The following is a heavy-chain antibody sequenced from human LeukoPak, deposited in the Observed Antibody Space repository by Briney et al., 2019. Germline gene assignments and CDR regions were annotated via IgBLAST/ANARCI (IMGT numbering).Heavy chain of an antibody. CDR1: GDSISSTSYY. D-gene: IGHD3-10*01. CDR3: ASRVYGLGSFNY. Sequence: SETLSLTCTVSGDSISSTSYYWDWIRQPPGKGLEWIGSIYNSGTTYYNPSLKSRVTISVDTSKNQFSLKVSSVTAADTAVYYCASRVYGLGSFNYWSQGTLVTVSS. CDR2: IYNSGTT. J-gene: IGHJ4*01. V-gene: IGHV4-39*01.